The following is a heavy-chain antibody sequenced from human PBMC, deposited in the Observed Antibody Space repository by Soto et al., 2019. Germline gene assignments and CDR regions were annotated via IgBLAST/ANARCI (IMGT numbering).Heavy chain of an antibody. CDR3: ARESRFLEWLSLNWFDP. Sequence: PGGSLRLSCAAAGFTCSSYSMNWVRQAPGKGLEWVSYISSSSSTIYYADSVKGRFTISRDNAKNSLYLQMNSLRDEDTAVYYCARESRFLEWLSLNWFDPWGQGTLVTVSS. D-gene: IGHD3-3*01. V-gene: IGHV3-48*02. CDR1: GFTCSSYS. J-gene: IGHJ5*02. CDR2: ISSSSSTI.